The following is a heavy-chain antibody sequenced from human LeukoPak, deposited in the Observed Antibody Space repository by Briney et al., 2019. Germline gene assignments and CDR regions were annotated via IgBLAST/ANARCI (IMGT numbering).Heavy chain of an antibody. J-gene: IGHJ6*02. CDR1: GGSISSDY. V-gene: IGHV4-59*08. CDR2: IYYSGNT. D-gene: IGHD3-10*01. CDR3: ARRSSASGRMDV. Sequence: SETLSLTCTVSGGSISSDYWTWIRQPPGKGLEWIGNIYYSGNTYYNPSLKSRVTISIGTSKNQFSLKLNSVTAADTAVYYCARRSSASGRMDVWGRGTTVTVSS.